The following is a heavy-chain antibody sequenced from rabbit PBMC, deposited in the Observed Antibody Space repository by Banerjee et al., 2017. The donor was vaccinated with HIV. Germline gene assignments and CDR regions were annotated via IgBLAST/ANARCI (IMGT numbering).Heavy chain of an antibody. CDR2: IYAGSSGST. CDR3: ARDIDGYGRGKL. D-gene: IGHD6-1*01. CDR1: GFSFSSSYY. J-gene: IGHJ4*01. Sequence: QSLEESGGDLVKPGASLTLTCTASGFSFSSSYYMCWVRQAPGKGLEWIACIYAGSSGSTYYASWAKGRFTISKTSSTTVTLQMTSLTAADTATYFCARDIDGYGRGKLWGPGTLVTVS. V-gene: IGHV1S40*01.